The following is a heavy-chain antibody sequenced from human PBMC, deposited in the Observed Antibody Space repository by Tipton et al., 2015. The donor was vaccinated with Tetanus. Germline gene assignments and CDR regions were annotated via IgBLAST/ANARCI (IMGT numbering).Heavy chain of an antibody. CDR3: ANTVTTRLFDY. D-gene: IGHD4-17*01. CDR2: IYYSGST. Sequence: TLSLTCTVSGGSISSSSYYWGWIRQPPGKGLEWIGSIYYSGSTYYNPSLKSRVTISVDTSKNQFSLKLSSVTAADTAVYYCANTVTTRLFDYWGQGTLVTVSS. V-gene: IGHV4-39*07. CDR1: GGSISSSSYY. J-gene: IGHJ4*02.